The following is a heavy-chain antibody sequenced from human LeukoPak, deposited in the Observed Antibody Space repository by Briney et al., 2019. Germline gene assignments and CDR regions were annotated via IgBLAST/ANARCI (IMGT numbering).Heavy chain of an antibody. CDR2: IYCSGST. CDR1: GGSISSYY. J-gene: IGHJ5*02. D-gene: IGHD3-10*01. Sequence: SETLSLTCTVSGGSISSYYWSWIRQPPGKGLEWIGYIYCSGSTNYNPSLKSRVTILVDTSKNQFSLKLSSVTAADTAVYYCARDERGWFEPWGQGTLVTVSS. V-gene: IGHV4-59*01. CDR3: ARDERGWFEP.